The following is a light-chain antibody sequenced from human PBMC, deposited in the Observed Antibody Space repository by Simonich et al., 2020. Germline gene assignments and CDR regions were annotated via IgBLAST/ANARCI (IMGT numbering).Light chain of an antibody. CDR2: GAS. CDR3: QQYNNWPGT. V-gene: IGKV3-15*01. CDR1: QRVSSN. Sequence: DIVMTQSPATLSVSPGERATLSCRASQRVSSNLAWYQQNPGQAPRLLIYGASPRATGIPARFSGSGSGTDFTLTISSMQSEDFAVYYCQQYNNWPGTFGQGTKVEIK. J-gene: IGKJ1*01.